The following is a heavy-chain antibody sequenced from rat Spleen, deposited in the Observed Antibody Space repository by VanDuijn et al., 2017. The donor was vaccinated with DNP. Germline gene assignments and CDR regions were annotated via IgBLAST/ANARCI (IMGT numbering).Heavy chain of an antibody. J-gene: IGHJ2*01. CDR2: ISYSGST. V-gene: IGHV3-1*01. D-gene: IGHD5-1*01. Sequence: EVQLQESGPGLVKPSQSLSLTCSVTGYSITSNYWGWIRKFPGNKMEYIGHISYSGSTNYNPSLKSRFSITRDTSKNQFFLQLNSVTTEDTATYYCTRPGSPYYFDHWGQGVMVTVSS. CDR1: GYSITSNY. CDR3: TRPGSPYYFDH.